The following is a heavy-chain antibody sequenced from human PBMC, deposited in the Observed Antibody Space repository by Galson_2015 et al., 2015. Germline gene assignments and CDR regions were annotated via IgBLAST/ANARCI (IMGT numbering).Heavy chain of an antibody. Sequence: SLRLSCAVSGFNVSSNFMGWVRQAPGKGLDWVSIIYSDGSTFHAGSVRGRFTISRDDSKNTVYLEMNSLRAEDTAVYYCTRIGGGAFGYWGQGTLVTVSS. V-gene: IGHV3-53*01. D-gene: IGHD3-16*01. J-gene: IGHJ4*02. CDR3: TRIGGGAFGY. CDR1: GFNVSSNF. CDR2: IYSDGST.